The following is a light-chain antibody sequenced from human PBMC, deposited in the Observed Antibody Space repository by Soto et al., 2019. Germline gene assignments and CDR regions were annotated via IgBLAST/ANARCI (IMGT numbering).Light chain of an antibody. CDR1: QSVSSGY. CDR3: QQYGSSPWT. V-gene: IGKV3-20*01. Sequence: EIVLTQSPGTLSLSPGERDTLSCRASQSVSSGYLAWYQQKPGQAPRLLIYGASTRATGIPNRFSGSGSGTDFTLTISRLEPEDFAVYYCQQYGSSPWTFGQGTKVEIK. CDR2: GAS. J-gene: IGKJ1*01.